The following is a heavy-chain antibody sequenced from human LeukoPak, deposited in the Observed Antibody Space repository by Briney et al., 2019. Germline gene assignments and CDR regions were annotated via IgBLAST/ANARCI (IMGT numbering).Heavy chain of an antibody. V-gene: IGHV4-31*03. CDR1: GGSISSGGYY. J-gene: IGHJ5*02. CDR3: ARGLIVVVPAAKGGYNWFDP. Sequence: SQTLSLTCTVSGGSISSGGYYWSWIRQHPGKGLEWIGYIYYSGSTYYNPSLKSRVTISVDTSKNQFSLKLSSVTAADTAVYYCARGLIVVVPAAKGGYNWFDPWGQGTLVTVSS. D-gene: IGHD2-2*01. CDR2: IYYSGST.